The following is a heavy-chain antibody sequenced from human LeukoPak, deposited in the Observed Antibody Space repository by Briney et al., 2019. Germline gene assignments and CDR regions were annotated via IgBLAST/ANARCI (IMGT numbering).Heavy chain of an antibody. CDR1: GYTFTGYY. V-gene: IGHV1-2*02. D-gene: IGHD3-3*01. CDR3: ARSHGGITIRNWFDP. Sequence: ASVKVSCKASGYTFTGYYMHWVRQAPGQGLEWMGWINPNSGGTNYAQKFQGRVTMTRDTSISTAYTELSRLRSDDTAVYYCARSHGGITIRNWFDPWGQGTLVTVSS. J-gene: IGHJ5*02. CDR2: INPNSGGT.